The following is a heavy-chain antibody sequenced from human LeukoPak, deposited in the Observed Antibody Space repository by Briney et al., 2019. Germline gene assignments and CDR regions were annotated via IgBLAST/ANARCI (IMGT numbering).Heavy chain of an antibody. Sequence: ESGPALVKPTQTLTLTCTFSGFSLSTSGMCVSWIRQPPGKALEWLARSDWDDDKYYSTSLKTRLTISKDTPKPQVVLTMPNMEPVDTATYYCARIRDSSGYYYVRSGTGSGYYGMDVWGQGTTVTVSS. V-gene: IGHV2-70*11. CDR1: GFSLSTSGMC. CDR2: SDWDDDK. CDR3: ARIRDSSGYYYVRSGTGSGYYGMDV. D-gene: IGHD3-22*01. J-gene: IGHJ6*02.